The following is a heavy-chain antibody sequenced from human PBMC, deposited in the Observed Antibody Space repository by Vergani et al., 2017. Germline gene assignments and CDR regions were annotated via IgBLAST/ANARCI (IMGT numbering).Heavy chain of an antibody. CDR3: ARGKVAAAGRYYYYYMDV. J-gene: IGHJ6*03. Sequence: QVQLQESGPGLVKPSETLSLICDVFDFISNGHYWGWIRQSPEKGLEWIGSLYASGSTYYSPSLKSRVAISIDTSKNHFSLRLSSVTAADTAVYYCARGKVAAAGRYYYYYMDVWGKGTTVTVSS. V-gene: IGHV4-38-2*01. CDR2: LYASGST. CDR1: DFISNGHY. D-gene: IGHD6-13*01.